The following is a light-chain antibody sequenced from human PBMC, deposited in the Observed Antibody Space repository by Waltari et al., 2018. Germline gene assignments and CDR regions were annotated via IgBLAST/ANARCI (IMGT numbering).Light chain of an antibody. CDR2: EVS. Sequence: QSALTQPASVSGSPGQSITISCTGTSSDVGSYNLVSCYQQHPGKAPKLMIYEVSKRPSGVSNRFSGSKSGNTASLTISGLQAEDEADYYCCSYAGSSTSVFGTGTKVTVL. J-gene: IGLJ1*01. CDR3: CSYAGSSTSV. V-gene: IGLV2-23*02. CDR1: SSDVGSYNL.